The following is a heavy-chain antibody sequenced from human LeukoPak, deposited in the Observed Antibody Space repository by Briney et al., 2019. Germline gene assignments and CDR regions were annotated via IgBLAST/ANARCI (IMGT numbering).Heavy chain of an antibody. CDR3: ARSQWLVQYLYFDY. CDR1: GFTFRNYA. CDR2: IGGSGTST. J-gene: IGHJ4*02. D-gene: IGHD6-19*01. V-gene: IGHV3-23*01. Sequence: GGSLRLSCAASGFTFRNYAMTWVRQAPGQGLEWVSTIGGSGTSTFYADSVRGRFTISRDNSKNILFVQMNSLRAEDTAVYYCARSQWLVQYLYFDYWGRGTQLTVSS.